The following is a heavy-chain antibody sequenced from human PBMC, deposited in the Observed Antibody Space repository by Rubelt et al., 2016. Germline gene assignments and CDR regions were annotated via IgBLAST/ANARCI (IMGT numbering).Heavy chain of an antibody. CDR3: AKDSRYSGSYWDFDY. D-gene: IGHD1-26*01. Sequence: EVQLVESGGDLVQPGGSLRLSCAASGFTFRSYGMSWVRQAPGKGLEWVSAISGSGGSTYYADSGKGRFTISRENSKNTRYLQMNSLRAEDTAVYYCAKDSRYSGSYWDFDYWGQGTLVTVSS. CDR1: GFTFRSYG. J-gene: IGHJ4*02. CDR2: ISGSGGST. V-gene: IGHV3-23*04.